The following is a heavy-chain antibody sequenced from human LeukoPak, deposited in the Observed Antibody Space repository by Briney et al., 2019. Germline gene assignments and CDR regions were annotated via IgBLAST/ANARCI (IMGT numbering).Heavy chain of an antibody. CDR1: GFTFGSCA. V-gene: IGHV3-23*01. J-gene: IGHJ4*02. CDR2: INGSGANT. D-gene: IGHD3-10*02. Sequence: GGSLRLSCAASGFTFGSCAMNWVRQAPGKGLEWLSSINGSGANTYYADSVEGRFTISRDNCQNTLYLQMNSLRAEDTAVYYSAKDVRGYNRPFDYWGQGTLVTVSS. CDR3: AKDVRGYNRPFDY.